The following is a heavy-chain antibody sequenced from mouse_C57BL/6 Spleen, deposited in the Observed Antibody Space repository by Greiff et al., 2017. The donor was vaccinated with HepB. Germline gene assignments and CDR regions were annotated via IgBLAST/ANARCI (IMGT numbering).Heavy chain of an antibody. CDR1: GYTFTSYW. CDR2: FYPGSGNT. D-gene: IGHD2-4*01. Sequence: QVHVQQPGAELVKPGASVKMSCKASGYTFTSYWITWVKQRPGQGLEWIGDFYPGSGNTNYNEKFKSKATLTVETSSSTAYLQLSRLTSEDSAVYYCARGEDYEDLDNWGQGTTLTVSS. CDR3: ARGEDYEDLDN. J-gene: IGHJ2*01. V-gene: IGHV1-55*01.